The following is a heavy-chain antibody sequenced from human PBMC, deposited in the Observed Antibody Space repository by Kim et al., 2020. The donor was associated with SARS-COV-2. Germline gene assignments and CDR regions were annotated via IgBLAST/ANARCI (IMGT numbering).Heavy chain of an antibody. J-gene: IGHJ6*02. CDR3: VSADRGYYDDSSGYSAGYYYGMAV. CDR1: GYTFTGYY. CDR2: INPNSGGT. D-gene: IGHD3-22*01. Sequence: ASVKVSCKASGYTFTGYYMHWVRQAPGQGLEWMGWINPNSGGTNYAQKFQGWVTMTRDTSFSTAYMELSRLRSDETAVYYCVSADRGYYDDSSGYSAGYYYGMAVWGQGTTVTVSS. V-gene: IGHV1-2*04.